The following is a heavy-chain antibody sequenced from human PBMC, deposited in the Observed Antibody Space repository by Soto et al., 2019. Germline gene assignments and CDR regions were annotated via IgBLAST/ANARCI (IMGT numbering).Heavy chain of an antibody. CDR3: ARAAEEYSSSSWFDP. CDR1: GGTFSSYA. D-gene: IGHD6-6*01. V-gene: IGHV1-69*01. CDR2: IIPIFGKA. Sequence: QVQLVQSGAEVKKPGSSVKVSCKASGGTFSSYAISWVRQAPGQGLDWMGGIIPIFGKANYAQKLQGRVTITADESTSTAYMELSSLRSEDTAVYYCARAAEEYSSSSWFDPWGQGTLVTVSS. J-gene: IGHJ5*02.